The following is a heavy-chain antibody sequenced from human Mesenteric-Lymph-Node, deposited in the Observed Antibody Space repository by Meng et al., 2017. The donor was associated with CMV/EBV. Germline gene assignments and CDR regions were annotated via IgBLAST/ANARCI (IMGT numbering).Heavy chain of an antibody. CDR2: ILPYNGKT. V-gene: IGHV1-18*01. CDR3: ARDSPPTYYDFWSGSFYYYGMDV. Sequence: ASVKVSCKAAGYSFISYGVSWVRQAPGQGLEWMGWILPYNGKTHYTQKFQGRVTMTTDTSTSTAYMELRSLRSDDTAVYYCARDSPPTYYDFWSGSFYYYGMDVWGQGTTVTVSS. CDR1: GYSFISYG. J-gene: IGHJ6*02. D-gene: IGHD3-3*01.